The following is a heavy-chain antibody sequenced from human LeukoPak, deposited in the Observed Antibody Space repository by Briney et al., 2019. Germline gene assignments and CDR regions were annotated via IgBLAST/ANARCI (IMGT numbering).Heavy chain of an antibody. V-gene: IGHV4-34*01. D-gene: IGHD6-19*01. J-gene: IGHJ2*01. CDR1: GESFSGYS. CDR2: INQRRNT. CDR3: ARHGWHAWYFDL. Sequence: SETLSLTCVVYGESFSGYSWSWIRQPPGKGLEWIGEINQRRNTNYNPSLKSRVTISIDTSKNQLSLKLSSVTAADTAVYYCARHGWHAWYFDLWGRGTLVTVSS.